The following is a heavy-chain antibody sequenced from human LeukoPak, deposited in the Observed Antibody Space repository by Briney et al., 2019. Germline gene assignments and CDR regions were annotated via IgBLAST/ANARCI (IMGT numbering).Heavy chain of an antibody. J-gene: IGHJ6*03. CDR1: GGSFSGYY. CDR3: ARDRTGTTWVYYYYYMDV. CDR2: INHSGST. Sequence: PSETLSLTCTVYGGSFSGYYWSWIRQPPGKGLEWIGEINHSGSTNYNPSLKSRVTISVDTSKNQFSLKLSSVTAADTAVYYCARDRTGTTWVYYYYYMDVWGKGTTVTVSS. V-gene: IGHV4-34*01. D-gene: IGHD1-7*01.